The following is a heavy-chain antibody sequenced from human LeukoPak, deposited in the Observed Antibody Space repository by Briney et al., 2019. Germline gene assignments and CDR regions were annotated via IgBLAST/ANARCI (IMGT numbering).Heavy chain of an antibody. J-gene: IGHJ4*02. D-gene: IGHD2-15*01. CDR1: GFTFSTYN. CDR2: ISSSRRTI. CDR3: ARSSTRYCSGGSCYSGVLGYFDY. Sequence: GGSLRLSCGASGFTFSTYNINWVRQAPGKGLEWVSYISSSRRTISYADSVKGRFTISRDNAKNSLYLQMNSLTAEDTAVYYCARSSTRYCSGGSCYSGVLGYFDYWGQGTLVTVSS. V-gene: IGHV3-48*01.